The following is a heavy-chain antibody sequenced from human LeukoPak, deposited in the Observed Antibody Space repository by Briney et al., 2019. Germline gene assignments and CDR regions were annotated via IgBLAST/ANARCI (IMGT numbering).Heavy chain of an antibody. CDR2: IYYSGST. CDR1: GGSISTYY. CDR3: ARGTFRGSYSIYFDY. D-gene: IGHD1-26*01. V-gene: IGHV4-59*01. J-gene: IGHJ4*02. Sequence: PSETLSLTCTVSGGSISTYYWSWIRQPPGKGLEWIGYIYYSGSTNYNPSLRSRVTMSVDTSKNQFSLKLSSVTAADTAVYYCARGTFRGSYSIYFDYWGQGALVTVSS.